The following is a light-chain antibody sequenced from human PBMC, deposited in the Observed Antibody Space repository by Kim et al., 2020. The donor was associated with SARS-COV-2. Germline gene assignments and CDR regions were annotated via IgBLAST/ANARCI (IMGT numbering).Light chain of an antibody. J-gene: IGLJ3*02. Sequence: ELTQPPSASGTPGQRVTISCSGSSSNIGSNYVYWHQQFPGTAPKVLIYRNNLRPSGVPDRVSGSKSGTSASLAISDLRSEDEADYYCAAWDDSLSGWVFGGGSQLTVL. CDR3: AAWDDSLSGWV. CDR1: SSNIGSNY. V-gene: IGLV1-47*01. CDR2: RNN.